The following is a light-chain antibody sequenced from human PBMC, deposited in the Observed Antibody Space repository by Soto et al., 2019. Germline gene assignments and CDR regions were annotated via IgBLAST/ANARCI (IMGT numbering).Light chain of an antibody. CDR2: KAS. CDR3: QQYNSYRT. V-gene: IGKV1-5*03. CDR1: QSISSW. Sequence: DIQMTQSPSTLSAFVGDRFTITCRASQSISSWLAWYQQKPGKAPKLLIHKASSLESGVPSRFSGSGSGTEFTLTISSLQPDDFATYYCQQYNSYRTFGQGTKVDIK. J-gene: IGKJ1*01.